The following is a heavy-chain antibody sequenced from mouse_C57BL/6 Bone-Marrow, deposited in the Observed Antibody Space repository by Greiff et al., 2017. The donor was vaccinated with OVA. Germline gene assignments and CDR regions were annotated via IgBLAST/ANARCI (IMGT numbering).Heavy chain of an antibody. CDR3: ARQGNYYGRGFAY. CDR2: ISSGGSYT. V-gene: IGHV5-6*01. J-gene: IGHJ3*01. Sequence: EVQVVESGGDLVKPGGSLKLSCAASGFTFSSYGMSWVRPTPDKRLEWVATISSGGSYTYYPDSVKGRFTISRDNAKNTLYLQMRCMKSEDTAMYYRARQGNYYGRGFAYWGQRTLVTVSA. CDR1: GFTFSSYG. D-gene: IGHD1-1*01.